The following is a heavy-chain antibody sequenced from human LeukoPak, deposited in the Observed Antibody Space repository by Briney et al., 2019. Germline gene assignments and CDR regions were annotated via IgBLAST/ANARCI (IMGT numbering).Heavy chain of an antibody. CDR1: GFTFSSYW. CDR3: ARSDNGFDI. D-gene: IGHD5-12*01. Sequence: PGGSLRLSCAASGFTFSSYWMHWVRQAPGKGLVWVSRINGDGSTTTYADSVKGRFTISRDNAKNTLYLQLNSLRAEDTAVYYCARSDNGFDIWGQGTMVTVSS. CDR2: INGDGSTT. V-gene: IGHV3-74*01. J-gene: IGHJ3*02.